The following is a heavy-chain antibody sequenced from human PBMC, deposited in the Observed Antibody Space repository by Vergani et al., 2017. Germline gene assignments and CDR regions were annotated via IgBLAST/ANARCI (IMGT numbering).Heavy chain of an antibody. D-gene: IGHD2-15*01. V-gene: IGHV4-39*01. Sequence: QVQLQESGPGLAKPSETLSLPCTVSGDSVISTDYHWGWIRQPPGKGLEWIGSMDYSGSTPYNPSLESRISKSFETPKNQFSQRVTSVTAADTAVYYCASKRGACRAAYCHSYDFWGPGTLVGDSS. J-gene: IGHJ4*02. CDR1: GDSVISTDYH. CDR2: MDYSGST. CDR3: ASKRGACRAAYCHSYDF.